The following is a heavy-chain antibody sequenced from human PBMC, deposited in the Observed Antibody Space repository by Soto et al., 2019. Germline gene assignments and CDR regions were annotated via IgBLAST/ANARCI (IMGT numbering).Heavy chain of an antibody. J-gene: IGHJ6*02. V-gene: IGHV1-69*13. CDR2: IIPIFGTA. Sequence: GASVKVSCKASGGTFSSYAISWVRQAPGQGLEWMGGIIPIFGTANYAQKFQGRVTITADEFTSTAYMELSSLRSEDTAVYYCARVRLRFLEWFKKNYYYYGMDVWGQGTTVTVSS. D-gene: IGHD3-3*01. CDR3: ARVRLRFLEWFKKNYYYYGMDV. CDR1: GGTFSSYA.